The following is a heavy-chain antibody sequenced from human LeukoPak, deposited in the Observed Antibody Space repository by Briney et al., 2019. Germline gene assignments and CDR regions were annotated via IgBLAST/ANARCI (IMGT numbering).Heavy chain of an antibody. CDR1: GFTFSSYA. D-gene: IGHD3-3*01. Sequence: GGSLRLSCAASGFTFSSYAMSWVRQAPGKGLEWVSAISGSGGSTYYADSVKVRFTISRDNSKDTMYLQMNSLRAEDTAVYYCAKDPHRANYDFWSGYVTDAFDIWGQGTMVTVSS. CDR3: AKDPHRANYDFWSGYVTDAFDI. V-gene: IGHV3-23*01. J-gene: IGHJ3*02. CDR2: ISGSGGST.